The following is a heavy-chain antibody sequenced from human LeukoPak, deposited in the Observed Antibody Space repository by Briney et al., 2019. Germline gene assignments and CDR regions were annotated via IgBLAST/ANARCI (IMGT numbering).Heavy chain of an antibody. J-gene: IGHJ4*02. CDR2: IYSGGST. CDR3: ARVPNYDFWSGYYWSPFDY. D-gene: IGHD3-3*01. V-gene: IGHV3-66*01. CDR1: GFTVSSNY. Sequence: GGSLRLSCAASGFTVSSNYMSWVRQAPGKGLEWVSVIYSGGSTYYADSVKGRFTISRDNSKNTLYLQMNSLRAEHTAVYYCARVPNYDFWSGYYWSPFDYWGQGTLVTVSS.